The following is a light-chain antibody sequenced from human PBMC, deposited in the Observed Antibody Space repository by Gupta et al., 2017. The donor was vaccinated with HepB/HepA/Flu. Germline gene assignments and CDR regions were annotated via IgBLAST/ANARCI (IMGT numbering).Light chain of an antibody. V-gene: IGLV1-44*01. CDR3: AAWDDSLNGWV. Sequence: QSVLTQPPSASGTPGQRVTISCSGSSSNIGSNTVNWYQQLPGTAPNLLIYSNNQRPSGVPDRLSGSKSGTSASLAISGLQSEDEADYYCAAWDDSLNGWVFGGGTKLTVL. CDR2: SNN. CDR1: SSNIGSNT. J-gene: IGLJ2*01.